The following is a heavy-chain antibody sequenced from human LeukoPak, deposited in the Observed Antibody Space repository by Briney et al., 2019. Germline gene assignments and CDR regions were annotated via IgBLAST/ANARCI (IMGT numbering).Heavy chain of an antibody. J-gene: IGHJ3*02. V-gene: IGHV1-2*02. D-gene: IGHD2-2*01. CDR2: INPNSGGT. CDR3: AREFPPIVVAPAAMQAAFDI. Sequence: GASVKVSCKASGYTFTGYYMHWVRQAPGQGLEWMGWINPNSGGTNYAQKFQGRVTMTRDTSISTAYMELSRLRSDDTAVYYCAREFPPIVVAPAAMQAAFDIWGQGTMVTVSS. CDR1: GYTFTGYY.